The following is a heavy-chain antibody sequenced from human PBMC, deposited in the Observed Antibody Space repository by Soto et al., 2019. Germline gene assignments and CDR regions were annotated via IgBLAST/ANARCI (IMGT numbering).Heavy chain of an antibody. V-gene: IGHV3-15*01. Sequence: PGGSLRLSCAASGFTFSNAWMSWVRQAPGKGLEWVGRIKSKTDGGTTDYAAPVKGRFTISRDDSKNTLYLQMNSLKTEDTAVYYCTTEWGYYYYYGMDVWGQGTTVTSP. CDR1: GFTFSNAW. CDR2: IKSKTDGGTT. D-gene: IGHD7-27*01. J-gene: IGHJ6*02. CDR3: TTEWGYYYYYGMDV.